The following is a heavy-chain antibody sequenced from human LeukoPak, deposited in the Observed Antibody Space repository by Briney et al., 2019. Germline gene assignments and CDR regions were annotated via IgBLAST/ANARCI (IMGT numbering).Heavy chain of an antibody. D-gene: IGHD3-10*01. Sequence: SETLSLTCTVSGGPISSSSYYWGWIRQPPGKGLEWIGSIHYSGRTYYNPSLKSRVTISVDTSKSHLSLKLTSVAAADTAVYYCARDLLYYSGSGSPLEYWGQGTLVTVSS. V-gene: IGHV4-39*07. CDR3: ARDLLYYSGSGSPLEY. CDR2: IHYSGRT. J-gene: IGHJ4*02. CDR1: GGPISSSSYY.